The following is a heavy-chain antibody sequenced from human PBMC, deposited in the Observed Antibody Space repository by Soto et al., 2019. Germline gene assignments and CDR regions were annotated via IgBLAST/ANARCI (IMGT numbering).Heavy chain of an antibody. CDR3: ASLSAVTTAGARDY. D-gene: IGHD4-17*01. CDR1: GGSFSGYY. Sequence: PSETLSLTCAVYGGSFSGYYWSWIRQPPGKGLEWIGEINHSGSTNYNPSLKSRVTISVDTSKNQFSLKLTSVTASDTVVYYCASLSAVTTAGARDYWGQGTLVTVSS. CDR2: INHSGST. J-gene: IGHJ4*02. V-gene: IGHV4-34*01.